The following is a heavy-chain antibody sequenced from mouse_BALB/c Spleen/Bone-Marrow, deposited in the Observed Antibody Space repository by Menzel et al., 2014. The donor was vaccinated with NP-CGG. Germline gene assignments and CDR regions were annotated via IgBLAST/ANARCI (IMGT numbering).Heavy chain of an antibody. CDR2: IRNKANGYTT. V-gene: IGHV7-3*02. Sequence: EVKLVESGGGLVQPGGSLRLSCATSGFTFTDYYMSWVRQPPGKALEWLGFIRNKANGYTTEYSASVKGRFTISRDNSQSILYLQMNTLRAEDSATYYCARDEKVRIYWYFDVWGAGPRSPSPQ. CDR3: ARDEKVRIYWYFDV. J-gene: IGHJ1*01. CDR1: GFTFTDYY. D-gene: IGHD2-14*01.